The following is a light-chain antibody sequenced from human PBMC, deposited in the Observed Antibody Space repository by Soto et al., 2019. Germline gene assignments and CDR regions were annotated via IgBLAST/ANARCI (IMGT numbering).Light chain of an antibody. CDR3: QQYADSPST. Sequence: EVVLRQSPGTLSLSPGERATLSCRASQNVSNNYLAWYQQKPGQAPRLLIYGASNRATGIPGRFSGSGSGTDFTLTISRLEPEDFAVFYCQQYADSPSTFGQGTKLQSK. J-gene: IGKJ2*01. CDR2: GAS. CDR1: QNVSNNY. V-gene: IGKV3-20*01.